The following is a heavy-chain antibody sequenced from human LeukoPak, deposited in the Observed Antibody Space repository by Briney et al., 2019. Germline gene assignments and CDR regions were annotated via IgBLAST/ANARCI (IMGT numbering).Heavy chain of an antibody. V-gene: IGHV4-38-2*02. Sequence: LETLSLTCTVSGYSISSGYYWGWIRQPPGKGLEWIGSIYHSGSTYYNPSLKSRVTISVDTSKNQFSLKLSSVTAADTAVYYCARDRFGIQLWFMDVWGKGTTVTVSS. CDR1: GYSISSGYY. CDR3: ARDRFGIQLWFMDV. J-gene: IGHJ6*03. D-gene: IGHD5-18*01. CDR2: IYHSGST.